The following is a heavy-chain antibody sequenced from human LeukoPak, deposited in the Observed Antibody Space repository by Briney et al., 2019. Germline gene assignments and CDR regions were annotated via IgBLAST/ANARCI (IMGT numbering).Heavy chain of an antibody. CDR2: ISAYNGNT. CDR1: GYTFTNYG. CDR3: ARDYILPLETDNGDGFAI. Sequence: GASVKVSCKASGYTFTNYGISWVRQAPGQGLEWMGWISAYNGNTHYAQNLQGRVTMTTDTSTSTAYMELKSLRFDDTAVYFCARDYILPLETDNGDGFAIWGQGTVVTVSS. J-gene: IGHJ3*02. V-gene: IGHV1-18*01. D-gene: IGHD3-3*02.